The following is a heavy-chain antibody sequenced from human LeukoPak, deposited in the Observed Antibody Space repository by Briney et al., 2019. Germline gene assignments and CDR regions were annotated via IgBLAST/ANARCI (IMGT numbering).Heavy chain of an antibody. J-gene: IGHJ6*02. CDR1: GFTFSDYY. D-gene: IGHD6-13*01. Sequence: SGGSLRLSCAASGFTFSDYYMGWIRQAPGKGLEWLSYISGSGTTIYYADSVKGRFTISRDNAKNSLDLQMNSLRAEDTALYYCAKDIAAADLHYYYGMDVWGQGTTVTVSS. V-gene: IGHV3-11*01. CDR3: AKDIAAADLHYYYGMDV. CDR2: ISGSGTTI.